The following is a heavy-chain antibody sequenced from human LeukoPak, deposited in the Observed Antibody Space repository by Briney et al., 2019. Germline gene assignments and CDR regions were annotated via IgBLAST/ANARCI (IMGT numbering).Heavy chain of an antibody. J-gene: IGHJ4*02. D-gene: IGHD1-1*01. CDR3: ARDRVKLERRGMYFDY. CDR2: INPNSGGT. CDR1: GYTFTGYY. V-gene: IGHV1-2*02. Sequence: ASVKVSCKASGYTFTGYYMHWVRQAPGQGLEWMGWINPNSGGTNYAQKFQGRVTMTRDTSISTAYMELSRLRSDDTAVYYCARDRVKLERRGMYFDYWGQGTLVTVSS.